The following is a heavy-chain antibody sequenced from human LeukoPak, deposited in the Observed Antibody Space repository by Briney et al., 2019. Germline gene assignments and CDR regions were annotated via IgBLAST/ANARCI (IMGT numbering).Heavy chain of an antibody. CDR2: INHSGST. J-gene: IGHJ5*02. D-gene: IGHD3-9*01. Sequence: SETLSLTCAVYGGSFSGYYWSWVRQPPGKGLEWIGEINHSGSTNYNPSLKSRVTISVDTSKNQFSLKLSCVTAADTAVYYCARLRTYYDILTGYYPRWFDPWGQGTLVTVSS. V-gene: IGHV4-34*01. CDR1: GGSFSGYY. CDR3: ARLRTYYDILTGYYPRWFDP.